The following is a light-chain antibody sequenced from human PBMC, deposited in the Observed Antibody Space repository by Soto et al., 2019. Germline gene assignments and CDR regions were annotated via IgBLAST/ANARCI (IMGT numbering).Light chain of an antibody. CDR3: QQSDSSRYT. CDR1: QTINNNY. V-gene: IGKV3-20*01. J-gene: IGKJ2*01. Sequence: EIVLTQSPGTLSLSPGERATLSFRASQTINNNYLAWYQQQPGQAPRLLIYGVSSRATCIPDRFSGSGSGTDFSLTISRLEPEDFAVYYCQQSDSSRYTFGQGTKLEIK. CDR2: GVS.